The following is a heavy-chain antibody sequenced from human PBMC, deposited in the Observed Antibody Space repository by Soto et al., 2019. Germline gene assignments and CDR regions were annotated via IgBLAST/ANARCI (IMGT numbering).Heavy chain of an antibody. CDR1: GGSVSSSIYY. D-gene: IGHD1-26*01. V-gene: IGHV4-39*01. CDR3: ARHIVGLPSVLNYFDD. CDR2: IYYSGST. Sequence: SKTLSRSCMVSGGSVSSSIYYWGWILQPPWKGMEWIGSIYYSGSTYYNPYLKSRVTISVDTSTNQFSLKLRSVTAADTAVYYCARHIVGLPSVLNYFDDWGQGTMVTVSS. J-gene: IGHJ4*02.